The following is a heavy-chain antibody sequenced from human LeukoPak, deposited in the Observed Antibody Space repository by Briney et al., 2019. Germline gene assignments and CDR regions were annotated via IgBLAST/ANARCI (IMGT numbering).Heavy chain of an antibody. CDR2: INPNSGGT. Sequence: ASVKVSCKASGYTFTGYYMHWVRQAPGQGLEWMGWINPNSGGTNYAQKFQGRVTMTRDTSISTAYMELSRLRSDDTAVYYCARDRGDCSSTSCYDWFDPWGQGTLVTISS. J-gene: IGHJ5*02. CDR3: ARDRGDCSSTSCYDWFDP. CDR1: GYTFTGYY. V-gene: IGHV1-2*02. D-gene: IGHD2-2*01.